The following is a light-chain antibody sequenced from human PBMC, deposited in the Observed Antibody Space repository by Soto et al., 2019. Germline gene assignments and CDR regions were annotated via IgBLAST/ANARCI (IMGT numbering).Light chain of an antibody. V-gene: IGKV3-20*01. CDR3: QQYVTSPHT. J-gene: IGKJ2*01. CDR2: GAS. CDR1: QSVNSNY. Sequence: EIVLTQSPGTLSLSPGERATLSCRASQSVNSNYLAWYQQKPGQVPRPLIYGASIRAAGVPDRLSGSGSGTDFTLTISRLEPEGYAVYYCQQYVTSPHTFGQGTKLEIK.